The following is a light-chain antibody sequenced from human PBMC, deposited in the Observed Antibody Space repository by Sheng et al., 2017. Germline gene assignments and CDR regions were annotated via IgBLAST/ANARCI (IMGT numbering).Light chain of an antibody. CDR1: QDISSN. J-gene: IGKJ1*01. CDR2: SAS. CDR3: QQYNDWPPWT. V-gene: IGKV3-15*01. Sequence: EIVMTQSPATLSVSPGERATLSCRASQDISSNLAWYQQKPGQAPXLLIYSASTRAPGIPARFSGSGSGTEFTLTISSLQSEDFAVYYCQQYNDWPPWTFGLGTKVAIK.